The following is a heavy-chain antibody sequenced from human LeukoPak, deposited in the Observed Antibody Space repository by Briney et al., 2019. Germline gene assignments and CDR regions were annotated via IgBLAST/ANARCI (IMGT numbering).Heavy chain of an antibody. D-gene: IGHD3-9*01. V-gene: IGHV3-7*01. CDR1: GFTFSNYW. J-gene: IGHJ4*02. Sequence: GGSLRLSCAASGFTFSNYWMIWVRQGPGKGLEWVANIKQDGSDKYYVDSVKGRFTISRDNAKNSLYLQMNSLRAEDTAVYYCARDRRYNILTGTLIEYWGQGTLVTVSS. CDR3: ARDRRYNILTGTLIEY. CDR2: IKQDGSDK.